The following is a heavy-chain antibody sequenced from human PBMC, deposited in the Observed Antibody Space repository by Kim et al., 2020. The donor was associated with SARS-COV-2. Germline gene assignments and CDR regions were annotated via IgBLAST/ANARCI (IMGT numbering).Heavy chain of an antibody. CDR2: INHSGST. CDR3: ARGGEMADY. V-gene: IGHV4-34*01. CDR1: GGSFSGYY. J-gene: IGHJ4*02. Sequence: SETLSLICAVYGGSFSGYYWSWIRQPPGKGLEWIGEINHSGSTNYNPSLKSRVTISVDTSKNQFSLKLSSVTAADTAVYYCARGGEMADYWGQGTLVTVS. D-gene: IGHD3-10*01.